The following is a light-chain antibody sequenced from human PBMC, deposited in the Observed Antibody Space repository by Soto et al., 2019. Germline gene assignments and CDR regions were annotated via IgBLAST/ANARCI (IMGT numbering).Light chain of an antibody. V-gene: IGLV1-40*01. Sequence: QSVLTQPPSVSGAPGHRVTISFTGSGSNIGAGYDIHWYHQLPGTAPKLLIYGNNNRPSGAPDRFSGSKSGTSASLAITGLQAEDEADYYCQSHDRSLTGSVFGTATKGTV. CDR1: GSNIGAGYD. J-gene: IGLJ1*01. CDR2: GNN. CDR3: QSHDRSLTGSV.